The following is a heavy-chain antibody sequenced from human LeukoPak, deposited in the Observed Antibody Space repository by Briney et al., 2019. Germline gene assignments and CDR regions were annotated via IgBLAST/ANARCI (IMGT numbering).Heavy chain of an antibody. Sequence: GGSLRLSCAASGFTFSSYGMHWVRQAPGKGLEWVAFIRYDGSNKYYVDSVKGRFTISRDNSKNTLSLQMSSLRAEDTAVYFCAKDLRYGSGSFDVWGQGTMVTVS. CDR2: IRYDGSNK. CDR3: AKDLRYGSGSFDV. J-gene: IGHJ3*01. D-gene: IGHD3-10*01. CDR1: GFTFSSYG. V-gene: IGHV3-30*02.